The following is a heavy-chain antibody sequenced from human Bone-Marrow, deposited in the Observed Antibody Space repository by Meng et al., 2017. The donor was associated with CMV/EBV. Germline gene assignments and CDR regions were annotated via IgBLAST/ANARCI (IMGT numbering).Heavy chain of an antibody. J-gene: IGHJ4*02. CDR2: IKSKYDGGTT. D-gene: IGHD2-2*01. Sequence: SCVGSGFNFSNGGMNWVRQAPGKGLERVCSIKSKYDGGTTDYAATVKGRFTISRDDSKNTMSLQMNSLQTEDTAVYYCATGGYYLDFWGLGILVTVSS. CDR1: GFNFSNGG. V-gene: IGHV3-15*07. CDR3: ATGGYYLDF.